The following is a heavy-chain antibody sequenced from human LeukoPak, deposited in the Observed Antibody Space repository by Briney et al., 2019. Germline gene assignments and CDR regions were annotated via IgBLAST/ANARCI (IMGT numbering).Heavy chain of an antibody. D-gene: IGHD1-26*01. V-gene: IGHV1-69*05. CDR3: ARRVPRYQNDDAFDI. CDR1: GGTFSSYA. Sequence: ASVKVSCKASGGTFSSYAISWVRQAPGRGLEWMGRIIPIFGTANYAQKFQGRVTITTDESTSTAYMELSSLRSEDTAVYYCARRVPRYQNDDAFDIWGQGTMVTVSS. J-gene: IGHJ3*02. CDR2: IIPIFGTA.